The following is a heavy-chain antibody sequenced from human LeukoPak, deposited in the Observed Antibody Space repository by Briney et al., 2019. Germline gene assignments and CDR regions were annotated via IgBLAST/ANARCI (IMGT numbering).Heavy chain of an antibody. D-gene: IGHD2/OR15-2a*01. V-gene: IGHV4-34*01. CDR1: GGSFSGYY. J-gene: IGHJ4*02. CDR2: INHSGST. Sequence: SETLSLTCAVYGGSFSGYYWSWIRQPPGKGLEWIGEINHSGSTNYNPSLKSRVTISVDTSKNQFSLKLSSVTAADTAVYYCARDLREFARRFDYWGQGTLVTVSS. CDR3: ARDLREFARRFDY.